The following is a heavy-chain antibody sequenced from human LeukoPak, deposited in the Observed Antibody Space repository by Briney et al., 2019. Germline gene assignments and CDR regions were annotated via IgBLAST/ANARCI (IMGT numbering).Heavy chain of an antibody. Sequence: GRSLRLSCAASGFTFSTYAMHWVRQAPGPGLEWVAGIWYDGNNKYYAESVQGRFTISRDNSKNTLYLQMNSLRVEDTAVHYFARGSRSFSLPGDGGRGTRVTVSS. V-gene: IGHV3-33*01. CDR3: ARGSRSFSLPGD. CDR1: GFTFSTYA. CDR2: IWYDGNNK. J-gene: IGHJ4*02. D-gene: IGHD2-21*01.